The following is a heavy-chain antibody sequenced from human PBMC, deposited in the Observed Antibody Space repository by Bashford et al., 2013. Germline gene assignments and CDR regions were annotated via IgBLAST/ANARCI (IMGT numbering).Heavy chain of an antibody. D-gene: IGHD2-2*01. Sequence: GGSLRLSCAASGFTFSSYAMHWVRQAPGKGLEWVAVISYDGSNKDYADSVKGRFTVSRDNSKNTLYLQMNSLRTEDTAVYFCAKTGDCSSAGCYRPFDYWGQGTLVTVSS. V-gene: IGHV3-30*04. J-gene: IGHJ4*02. CDR3: AKTGDCSSAGCYRPFDY. CDR1: GFTFSSYA. CDR2: ISYDGSNK.